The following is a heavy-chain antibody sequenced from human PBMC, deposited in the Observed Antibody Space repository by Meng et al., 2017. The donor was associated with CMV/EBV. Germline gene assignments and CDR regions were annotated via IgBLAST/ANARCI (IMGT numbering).Heavy chain of an antibody. Sequence: SQTLSLTCAVYGGSFSGYYWSWIRQPPGKGLEWIGEINHSGSTNYNPSLKSRVTISVDTSKNQSSLKLSPVTAADTAVYYCARGAIYCSGGSCYSGKSDYWGQGTLVTVSS. CDR1: GGSFSGYY. D-gene: IGHD2-15*01. V-gene: IGHV4-34*01. CDR2: INHSGST. CDR3: ARGAIYCSGGSCYSGKSDY. J-gene: IGHJ4*02.